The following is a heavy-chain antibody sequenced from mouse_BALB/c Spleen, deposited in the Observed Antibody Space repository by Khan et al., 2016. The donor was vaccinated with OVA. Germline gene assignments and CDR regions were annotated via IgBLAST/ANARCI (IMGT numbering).Heavy chain of an antibody. CDR2: ISTGDTT. CDR1: GFTFSNYA. V-gene: IGHV5-6-5*01. J-gene: IGHJ3*01. Sequence: EVMLVESGGGLVKPGGSLKVSCAASGFTFSNYAMSWVRQTPEKRLEWVASISTGDTTYYPDSVKGRFTISRDNARNILYLQMISLRSDDTAMYYCARDYWFVYWGQGTLVTVSA. CDR3: ARDYWFVY.